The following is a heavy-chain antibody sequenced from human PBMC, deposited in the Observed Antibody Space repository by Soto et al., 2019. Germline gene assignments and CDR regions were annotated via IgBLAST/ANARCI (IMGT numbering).Heavy chain of an antibody. J-gene: IGHJ4*02. Sequence: GGSLRLSCVASGFTFKNYWMSWVRQAPGKGLEWVASMKQDGTETFYVDSVKGRFTISRDNAKNSLSLQMNSLRVEDTAVYYCANIDFGYWGQGILVTVSS. CDR2: MKQDGTET. CDR3: ANIDFGY. V-gene: IGHV3-7*01. CDR1: GFTFKNYW. D-gene: IGHD2-21*01.